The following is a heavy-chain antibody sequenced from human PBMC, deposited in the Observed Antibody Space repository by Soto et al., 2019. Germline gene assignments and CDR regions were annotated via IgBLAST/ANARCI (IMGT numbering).Heavy chain of an antibody. Sequence: GGSLRLSCAASGFTFSSYGMHWVRQAPGKGLEWVAVISYDGSNKYYADSVKGRFTISRDNSKNTLYLQMNILRAEDTAVYYCAKDLATLSLDAFDIWGQGTMVTV. V-gene: IGHV3-30*18. J-gene: IGHJ3*02. CDR2: ISYDGSNK. CDR3: AKDLATLSLDAFDI. D-gene: IGHD2-15*01. CDR1: GFTFSSYG.